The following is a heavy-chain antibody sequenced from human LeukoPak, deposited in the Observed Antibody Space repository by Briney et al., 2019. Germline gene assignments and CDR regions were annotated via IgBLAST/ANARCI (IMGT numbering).Heavy chain of an antibody. CDR2: IAPSDSYT. V-gene: IGHV5-10-1*01. D-gene: IGHD6-13*01. J-gene: IGHJ1*01. CDR1: GDSSTSYW. CDR3: ARSSDGYSNSL. Sequence: LGESLKISCQASGDSSTSYWLTWVRQMPGKGLEWMGRIAPSDSYTNYSPSFQGHVTISADKSISTASLQWSSLRASDTAMYYCARSSDGYSNSLWGQGTLVTVSS.